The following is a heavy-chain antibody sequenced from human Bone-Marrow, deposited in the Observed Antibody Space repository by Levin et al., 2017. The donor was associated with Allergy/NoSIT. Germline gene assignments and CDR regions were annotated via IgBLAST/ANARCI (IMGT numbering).Heavy chain of an antibody. CDR2: ISSRGTTM. J-gene: IGHJ4*02. CDR3: ARDLDTSELFDS. CDR1: GFTLSDYY. D-gene: IGHD1-1*01. Sequence: LSLTCAASGFTLSDYYMSWIRQAPGKGLEWVSYISSRGTTMYLADSVKGRFTISRDNAKNSLSLQMNSLRADDTAVYYCARDLDTSELFDSWGQGTLVTVAS. V-gene: IGHV3-11*01.